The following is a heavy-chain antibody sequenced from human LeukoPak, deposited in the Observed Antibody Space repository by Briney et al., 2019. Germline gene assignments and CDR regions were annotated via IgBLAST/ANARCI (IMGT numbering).Heavy chain of an antibody. D-gene: IGHD6-13*01. V-gene: IGHV1-58*01. CDR2: IVVGSGNT. Sequence: SVKVSCKASGFTFTSSAVQWVRQARVQRLEWIGWIVVGSGNTNYAQKFQERVTITRDMSTSTAYMELSSLRSEDTAVYYCAAESYSSPTSYYYYGMDVWGQGTTVTVSS. CDR3: AAESYSSPTSYYYYGMDV. J-gene: IGHJ6*02. CDR1: GFTFTSSA.